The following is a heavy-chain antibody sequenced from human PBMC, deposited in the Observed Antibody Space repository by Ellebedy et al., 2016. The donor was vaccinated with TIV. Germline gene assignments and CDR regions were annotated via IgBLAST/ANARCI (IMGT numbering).Heavy chain of an antibody. V-gene: IGHV4-39*07. CDR1: GGSISSSNYY. CDR2: IYYSGST. J-gene: IGHJ5*01. Sequence: MPSETLSLTCTVSGGSISSSNYYWGWIRQPPGKGLEWIGSIYYSGSTFYNPSLKSRVTISVDTSKNQFSLKLTSVTAADTAVYYCAKKLDSWGRGTLVTVSS. CDR3: AKKLDS.